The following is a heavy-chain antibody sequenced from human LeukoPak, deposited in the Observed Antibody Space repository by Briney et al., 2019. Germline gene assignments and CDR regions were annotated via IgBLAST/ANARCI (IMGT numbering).Heavy chain of an antibody. V-gene: IGHV4-34*01. CDR2: INHSGST. Sequence: SETLSLTCAVYGGSFSGYYWSWIRQPPVKGLEWIVEINHSGSTNYNPSLKSRVTISVDTSKNQFSLKLSSVTAADTAVYYCARGKWVVVVPAALRRDPRAFDIWGQGTMVTVSS. CDR3: ARGKWVVVVPAALRRDPRAFDI. J-gene: IGHJ3*02. CDR1: GGSFSGYY. D-gene: IGHD2-2*01.